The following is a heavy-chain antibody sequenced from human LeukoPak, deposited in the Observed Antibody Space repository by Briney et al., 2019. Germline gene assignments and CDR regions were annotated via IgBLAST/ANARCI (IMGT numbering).Heavy chain of an antibody. V-gene: IGHV3-74*01. J-gene: IGHJ4*02. CDR3: ARGHVTGSDRHWDY. Sequence: GGSLRLSCAASGFTFSDCWMHWVRQAPGGGLVWVSRIYIDGSGTSYADSVKGRFTISRDNAKNPLHLQMNSLRPEDPAVYYCARGHVTGSDRHWDYWGQGTLATVSS. CDR2: IYIDGSGT. D-gene: IGHD3-9*01. CDR1: GFTFSDCW.